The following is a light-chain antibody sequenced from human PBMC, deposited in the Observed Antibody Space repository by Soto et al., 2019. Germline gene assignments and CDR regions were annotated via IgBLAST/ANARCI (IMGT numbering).Light chain of an antibody. Sequence: EIVLTQSPGTLSLSPGERATLSCRASQSVSSSYLAWYQQKPGQAPRLLIYGASSRATGIPDRFSGSGSGTDFTLTISRLEPEDFAVYYCQQYGSSPQFGQGTRLENK. CDR2: GAS. J-gene: IGKJ5*01. V-gene: IGKV3-20*01. CDR3: QQYGSSPQ. CDR1: QSVSSSY.